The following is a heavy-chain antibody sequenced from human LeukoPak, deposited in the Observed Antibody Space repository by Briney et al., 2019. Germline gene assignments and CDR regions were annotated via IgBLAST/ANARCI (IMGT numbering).Heavy chain of an antibody. CDR1: GGSFSYYY. J-gene: IGHJ3*02. D-gene: IGHD1-1*01. CDR2: IYHSGRT. CDR3: ASIPTNGGNAFDI. Sequence: KTSETLSLTCAVYGGSFSYYYWNWIRQPPGKGLEWIGEIYHSGRTYYNPALKSRVTMSVDMSKNQFSLRLTSVTAADTAVYHCASIPTNGGNAFDIWGQGTMVTVSS. V-gene: IGHV4-34*01.